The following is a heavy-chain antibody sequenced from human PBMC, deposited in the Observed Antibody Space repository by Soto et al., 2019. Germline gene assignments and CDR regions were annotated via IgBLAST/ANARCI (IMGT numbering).Heavy chain of an antibody. CDR2: ISYEGSHT. CDR1: GFIFSSYG. Sequence: QVQLVESGGGVVQPGRSLRLSCAASGFIFSSYGMQWVRQAPGKGRGWVAVISYEGSHTYYADCVKGRFTINRDNSKNTLYPQMNSLRPEDTAVYYCAKEVHCGGGSCARSEGFDYWGQGTLVTVSS. J-gene: IGHJ4*02. D-gene: IGHD2-15*01. V-gene: IGHV3-30*18. CDR3: AKEVHCGGGSCARSEGFDY.